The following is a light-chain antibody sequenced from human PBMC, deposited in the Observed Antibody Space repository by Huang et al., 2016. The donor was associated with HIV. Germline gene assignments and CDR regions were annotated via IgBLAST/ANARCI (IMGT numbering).Light chain of an antibody. Sequence: IVMTQSPVTLSVSPGERAALSCRAGQSIKSNLAWYQQKPGQAPRLLIYGASTRATGDPGRFSGSGSGTGFTLTINSLQSDDFAVYYCQQYDYWPPVTFGQGTKV. CDR3: QQYDYWPPVT. J-gene: IGKJ1*01. CDR1: QSIKSN. CDR2: GAS. V-gene: IGKV3-15*01.